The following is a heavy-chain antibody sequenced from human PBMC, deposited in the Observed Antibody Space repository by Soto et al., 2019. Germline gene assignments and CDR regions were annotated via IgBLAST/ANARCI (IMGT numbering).Heavy chain of an antibody. Sequence: SETLSLTCTVSGGSISSYYWSWIRQPPGKGLEWIGYIYYSGSTNYNPSLKSRVTISVDTSKNKFSLKLSSVTAADTAVYYCARFWGSYRYPSYNWFDPWGQGTLVTVSS. V-gene: IGHV4-59*01. J-gene: IGHJ5*02. CDR3: ARFWGSYRYPSYNWFDP. CDR2: IYYSGST. D-gene: IGHD3-16*02. CDR1: GGSISSYY.